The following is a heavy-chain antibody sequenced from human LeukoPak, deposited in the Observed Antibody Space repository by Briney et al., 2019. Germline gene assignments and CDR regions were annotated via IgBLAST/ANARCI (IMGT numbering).Heavy chain of an antibody. CDR3: AKDGARLGELSLYRPYFDY. J-gene: IGHJ4*02. Sequence: GGSLRLSCAASGFTFSSYAMSWVRQAPGKGLEWVSAISGSGGSTYYADSVKGRFTISRDNSKNTLYLQMNSLRAEDTAVYYCAKDGARLGELSLYRPYFDYWGQGTLVTVSS. CDR1: GFTFSSYA. CDR2: ISGSGGST. D-gene: IGHD3-16*02. V-gene: IGHV3-23*01.